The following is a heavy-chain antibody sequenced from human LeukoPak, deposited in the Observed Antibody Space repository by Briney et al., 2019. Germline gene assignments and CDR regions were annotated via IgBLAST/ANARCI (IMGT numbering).Heavy chain of an antibody. V-gene: IGHV3-30-3*01. CDR3: AKDGRSSGYYYYFDY. CDR1: GFTFSSYA. D-gene: IGHD3-22*01. CDR2: ISYDGSNK. Sequence: GGSLRLSCAASGFTFSSYAMHWVRQAPGKGLEWVAVISYDGSNKYYADSVKGRFTISRDNSKNTLYLQMNSLRAEDTAVYYCAKDGRSSGYYYYFDYWGQGTLVTVSS. J-gene: IGHJ4*02.